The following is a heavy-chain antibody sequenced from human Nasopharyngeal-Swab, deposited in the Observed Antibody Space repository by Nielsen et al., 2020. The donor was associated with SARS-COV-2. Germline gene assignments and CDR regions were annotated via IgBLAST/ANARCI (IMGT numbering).Heavy chain of an antibody. V-gene: IGHV4-39*07. J-gene: IGHJ3*02. CDR3: ARSGSSWYGGAFDI. CDR2: IYYSGST. D-gene: IGHD6-13*01. Sequence: WIRQPPGKGLEWIGSIYYSGSTYYNPSLKSRVTISVDTSKNQFSLKLSSVTAADTAVYYCARSGSSWYGGAFDIWGQGTMVTASS.